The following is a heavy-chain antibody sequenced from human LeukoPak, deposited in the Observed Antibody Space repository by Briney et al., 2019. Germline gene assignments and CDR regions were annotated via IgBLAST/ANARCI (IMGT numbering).Heavy chain of an antibody. Sequence: GGSLRLSCAASGFTFDDYGMSWVRQAPGKGLEWVSGINWNGGSTGYADSVKGRFTISRDNAKNSLYLQMNSLRAEDTALYYCARGRGYYYDSSGYTPGGYWGPGTLVTVSS. J-gene: IGHJ4*02. CDR2: INWNGGST. V-gene: IGHV3-20*04. CDR3: ARGRGYYYDSSGYTPGGY. CDR1: GFTFDDYG. D-gene: IGHD3-22*01.